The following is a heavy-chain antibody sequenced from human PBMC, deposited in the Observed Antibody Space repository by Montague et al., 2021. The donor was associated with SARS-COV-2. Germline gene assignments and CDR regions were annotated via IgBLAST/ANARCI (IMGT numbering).Heavy chain of an antibody. J-gene: IGHJ6*02. Sequence: SETLSLTCTVSGGSISSGNYYWGWIRQPPGKGLEWIGYMYYSGSTYYNPPLKSRVTISIDTSKNQFSLKLSSVTAVDTAVYYCARDDIVLQGVTKGMDVWGQGTTVTVSS. CDR3: ARDDIVLQGVTKGMDV. CDR2: MYYSGST. D-gene: IGHD3-10*01. V-gene: IGHV4-39*07. CDR1: GGSISSGNYY.